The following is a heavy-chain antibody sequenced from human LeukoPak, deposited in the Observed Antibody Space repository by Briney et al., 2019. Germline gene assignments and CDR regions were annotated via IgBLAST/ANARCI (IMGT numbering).Heavy chain of an antibody. Sequence: GGSLRLSCAASGFTFDDYAMHWVRQAPGRGLVGVSGISWNSGSIGYADSVKGRFTISRDNAKNSLYLQMNSLRAEDTALYYCAKDLSSGWYGDAFDIWGQGTMVTVSS. J-gene: IGHJ3*02. CDR3: AKDLSSGWYGDAFDI. V-gene: IGHV3-9*01. D-gene: IGHD6-19*01. CDR1: GFTFDDYA. CDR2: ISWNSGSI.